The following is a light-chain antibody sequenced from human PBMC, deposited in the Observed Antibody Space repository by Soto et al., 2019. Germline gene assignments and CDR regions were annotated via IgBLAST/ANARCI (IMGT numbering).Light chain of an antibody. V-gene: IGLV3-21*02. Sequence: SYELTQPPSVSVTPGQTARITCGENNIGTKSVHWYQQRPGQAPVLVVCDSSDRPSGIPERFSGSNSEKTATLTISRVEAGDEADYFCQVWDTSDHVFGGGTKLTVL. CDR2: DSS. CDR3: QVWDTSDHV. CDR1: NIGTKS. J-gene: IGLJ2*01.